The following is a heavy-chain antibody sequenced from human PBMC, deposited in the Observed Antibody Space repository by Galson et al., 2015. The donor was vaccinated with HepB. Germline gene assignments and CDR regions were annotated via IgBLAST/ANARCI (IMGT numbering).Heavy chain of an antibody. CDR1: GYTFTNYY. J-gene: IGHJ4*02. CDR2: IDPSNGRT. Sequence: SVKVSCKASGYTFTNYYIHWVRQAPGQVFEWMITIDPSNGRTRSAQKFQGRVTVTRDTSTSTVYMELNSLRSEDTAMYYCAREGFAEAKYFDYWGQGTLVTVSS. CDR3: AREGFAEAKYFDY. V-gene: IGHV1-46*01.